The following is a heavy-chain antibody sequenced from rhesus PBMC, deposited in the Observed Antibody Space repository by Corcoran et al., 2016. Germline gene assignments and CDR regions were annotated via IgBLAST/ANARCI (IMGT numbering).Heavy chain of an antibody. V-gene: IGHV4-122*02. D-gene: IGHD3-3*01. J-gene: IGHJ5-1*01. CDR3: ARAADSNGHSRFYV. CDR1: GGSISSGHYS. Sequence: QVQLQESGPGLVKPSETLSLTCAVSGGSISSGHYSWSWIRQPSGKGRGWIGYLRISRGPFYTPALHRLVALSRATAQYHFARKLSSVTATYAAVYYCARAADSNGHSRFYVWGAGVLVTVSS. CDR2: LRISRGP.